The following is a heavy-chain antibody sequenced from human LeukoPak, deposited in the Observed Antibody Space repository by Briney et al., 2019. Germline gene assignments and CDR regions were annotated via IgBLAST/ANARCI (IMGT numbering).Heavy chain of an antibody. CDR1: GGTFSIYA. J-gene: IGHJ6*02. CDR2: IIPIFGTA. Sequence: SVKVSCKASGGTFSIYAISWVRQAPGQGLEWMGGIIPIFGTANYAQKFQGRVTITADESTSTAYMELSSLRSEDTAVYYCAKASGYDYYYYGMDVRGQGTTVTVSS. CDR3: AKASGYDYYYYGMDV. V-gene: IGHV1-69*13. D-gene: IGHD5-12*01.